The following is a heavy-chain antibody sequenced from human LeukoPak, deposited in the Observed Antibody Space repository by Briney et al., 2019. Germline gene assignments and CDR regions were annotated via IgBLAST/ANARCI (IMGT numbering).Heavy chain of an antibody. V-gene: IGHV3-23*01. J-gene: IGHJ5*02. CDR2: ISGSAGSA. Sequence: GGSLRLSCAASGFSFSTYAMSWVRQAPGKGLEWVSTISGSAGSAYYADSVKGRFTISRDNSKNTLYLQMNSLRAEDTAVYYCAKDRYSSSWFNWLDPWGQGTLVTVSS. D-gene: IGHD6-13*01. CDR1: GFSFSTYA. CDR3: AKDRYSSSWFNWLDP.